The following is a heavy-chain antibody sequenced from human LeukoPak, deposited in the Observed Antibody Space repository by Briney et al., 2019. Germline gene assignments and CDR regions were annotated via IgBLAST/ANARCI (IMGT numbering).Heavy chain of an antibody. CDR1: GGSISSYY. J-gene: IGHJ4*02. V-gene: IGHV4-59*12. CDR3: ARGEFDGGVYFDY. D-gene: IGHD3-16*01. Sequence: PSETLSLTCTVSGGSISSYYWSWIRQPPGKGLEWIGYIYYDGSTNYNPSLKSRVTISVDKSKNQFSLKLSSVTAADTAVYYCARGEFDGGVYFDYWGQGTLVTVSS. CDR2: IYYDGST.